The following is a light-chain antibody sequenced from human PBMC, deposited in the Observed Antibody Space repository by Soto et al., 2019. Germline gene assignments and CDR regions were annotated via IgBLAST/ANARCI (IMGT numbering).Light chain of an antibody. CDR3: QSYDSSLSGSTV. J-gene: IGLJ2*01. CDR2: GNS. Sequence: QSVLTQPPSVSGAPGQRVTISCTGSSSNIGAGYDVYWYQQLPGTAPKLLIYGNSNRPSGVPDRFSGSKSGTSASLAITGLQAEDEADYYCQSYDSSLSGSTVFGGGTKLTVL. CDR1: SSNIGAGYD. V-gene: IGLV1-40*01.